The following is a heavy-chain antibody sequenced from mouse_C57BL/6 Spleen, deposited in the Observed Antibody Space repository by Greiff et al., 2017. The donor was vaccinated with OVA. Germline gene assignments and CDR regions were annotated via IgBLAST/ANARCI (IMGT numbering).Heavy chain of an antibody. J-gene: IGHJ1*03. CDR2: ISSGGSYT. CDR3: ANWDWYFDV. D-gene: IGHD4-1*01. CDR1: GFTFSSYG. Sequence: EVQVVESGGDLVKPGGSLKLSCAASGFTFSSYGMSWVRQTPDKRLEWVATISSGGSYTYYPDSVKGRFTISRDNAKNTLYLQMSSLKSEDTAMYYCANWDWYFDVWGTGTTVTVSS. V-gene: IGHV5-6*01.